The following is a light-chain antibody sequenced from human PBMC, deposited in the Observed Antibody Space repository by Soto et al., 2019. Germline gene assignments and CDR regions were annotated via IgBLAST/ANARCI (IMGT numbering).Light chain of an antibody. V-gene: IGLV2-14*03. CDR1: SSDVGGYNY. J-gene: IGLJ3*02. CDR2: DVT. Sequence: QSALTQPASVSGSPGQSITISCTGTSSDVGGYNYVSWYQQHPGKAPKLMIYDVTNRPSGVSNRLSGSKSGNTASLTISGLQAEDEADYYCSSYTSTRFPVVFGGGTKLTVL. CDR3: SSYTSTRFPVV.